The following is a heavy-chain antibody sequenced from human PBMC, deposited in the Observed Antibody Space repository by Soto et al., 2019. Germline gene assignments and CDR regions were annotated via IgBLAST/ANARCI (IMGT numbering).Heavy chain of an antibody. Sequence: QAQLVQSGAEVKKPGASVKVSCKASGYTLSTSDINWVRQAAGRGLEWMGWMDPYTGTTGYAQEFQGRHNMSRDTSIHAADIESRSLRSDATSVFFFEADSQNLYYWGQG. CDR3: EADSQNLYY. CDR2: MDPYTGTT. V-gene: IGHV1-8*01. D-gene: IGHD5-18*01. CDR1: GYTLSTSD. J-gene: IGHJ4*02.